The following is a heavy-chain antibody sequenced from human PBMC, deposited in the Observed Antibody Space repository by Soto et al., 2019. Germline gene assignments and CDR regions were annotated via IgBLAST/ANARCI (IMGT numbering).Heavy chain of an antibody. J-gene: IGHJ3*02. D-gene: IGHD2-2*01. V-gene: IGHV1-46*01. CDR1: GYTFTSYY. CDR2: INPSGGST. CDR3: AESTSAAYHFDI. Sequence: ASVKVSCKASGYTFTSYYMHWVRQAPGQGLEWMGIINPSGGSTSYAQKFQGRVTMTRDTSTSTVYMELSSLRSEDTAAYYCAESTSAAYHFDIWGQGTMVTVSS.